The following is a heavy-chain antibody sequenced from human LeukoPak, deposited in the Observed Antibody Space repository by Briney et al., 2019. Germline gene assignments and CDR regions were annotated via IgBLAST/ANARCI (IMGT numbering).Heavy chain of an antibody. J-gene: IGHJ4*02. V-gene: IGHV4-4*07. D-gene: IGHD2-15*01. CDR2: IHTNGYT. CDR3: ARAHSGLYLDS. CDR1: DHPLGTVY. Sequence: SETLTLSCTVSDHPLGTVYRSRIRQPAEQGLEYIGRIHTNGYTNYKPSLNSRVTMSVDSSKNQFSLTLRSVTATDTAIYYCARAHSGLYLDSWGQGTLVTVSS.